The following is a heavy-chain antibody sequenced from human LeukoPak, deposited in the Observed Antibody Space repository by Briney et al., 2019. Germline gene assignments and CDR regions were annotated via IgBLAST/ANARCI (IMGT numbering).Heavy chain of an antibody. Sequence: PSETLSLTCAVYGGSFSGYYWSWIRQPPGKGLEWIGEINHSGSTNYNPSLKSRVTISVDTSKNQFSLKLSSVTAADTAVYYCARRNPRGRRTGCYYYYMDVWGKGTTVTISS. CDR2: INHSGST. D-gene: IGHD2/OR15-2a*01. V-gene: IGHV4-34*01. J-gene: IGHJ6*03. CDR3: ARRNPRGRRTGCYYYYMDV. CDR1: GGSFSGYY.